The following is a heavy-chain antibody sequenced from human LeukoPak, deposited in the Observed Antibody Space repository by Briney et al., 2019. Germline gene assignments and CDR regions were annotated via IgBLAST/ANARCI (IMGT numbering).Heavy chain of an antibody. J-gene: IGHJ5*02. CDR1: GFTFSSYW. Sequence: GGSLRLSCAASGFTFSSYWMHWVRQAPGKGLVWVSRINSDGSSTSYADSVKGRFTISRDNAKNTLYLQMNSLRAKDTAVYYCARVPGIVGAQEFWFDPWGQGTLVTVSS. V-gene: IGHV3-74*01. CDR2: INSDGSST. CDR3: ARVPGIVGAQEFWFDP. D-gene: IGHD1-26*01.